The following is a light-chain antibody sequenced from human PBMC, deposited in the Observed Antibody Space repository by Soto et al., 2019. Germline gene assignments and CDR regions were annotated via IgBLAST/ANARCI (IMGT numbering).Light chain of an antibody. CDR1: ESDFASHNS. CDR3: SSYISGITSHV. J-gene: IGLJ1*01. V-gene: IGLV2-18*02. CDR2: EVN. Sequence: QSALTQPPSVSGSPGQSVTSSCTGSESDFASHNSVSWYQQAPGTAPKLIIFEVNNRPSGVPDRFSESKSGNTASLTISGLRPEDEADYYCSSYISGITSHVFGTGTKVTVL.